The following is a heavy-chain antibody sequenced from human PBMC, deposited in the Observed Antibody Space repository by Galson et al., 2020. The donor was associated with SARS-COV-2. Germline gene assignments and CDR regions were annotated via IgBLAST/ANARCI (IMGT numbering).Heavy chain of an antibody. D-gene: IGHD2-21*01. CDR3: AKDHSPYCGGECLPFDP. CDR2: MRFDGSNK. Sequence: GGSLRLSCAASAFTFSHFGMHWVRQAPGRGLECVAFMRFDGSNKYYADSVQGRFTISRDNSKNTLYLQMNSLRAEDTAVYYYAKDHSPYCGGECLPFDPWGQGILVTVSS. CDR1: AFTFSHFG. J-gene: IGHJ5*02. V-gene: IGHV3-30*02.